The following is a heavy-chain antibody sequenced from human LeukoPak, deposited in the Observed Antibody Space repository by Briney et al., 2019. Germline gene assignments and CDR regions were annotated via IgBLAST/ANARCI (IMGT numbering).Heavy chain of an antibody. CDR3: ARSAAATWYSHYYYYMDV. Sequence: SQTLSLTCALSGDSFSSNSAAWNWLRQSPSRGLEWLGRTYYRSKLYNDYAVSVKSRITINPDTSKNQFSLQLNSVTPEDTAVYYCARSAAATWYSHYYYYMDVWGKGTTVTVSS. D-gene: IGHD2-15*01. CDR1: GDSFSSNSAA. CDR2: TYYRSKLYN. J-gene: IGHJ6*03. V-gene: IGHV6-1*01.